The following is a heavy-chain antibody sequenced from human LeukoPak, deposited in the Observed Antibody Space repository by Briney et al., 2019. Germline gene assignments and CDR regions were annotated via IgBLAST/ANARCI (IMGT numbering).Heavy chain of an antibody. J-gene: IGHJ5*02. D-gene: IGHD6-6*01. Sequence: SETLSLTCAVYGGSFSGYHWSWIRQPPGKGLEWIGEINYSGSTNYNPSLKSRVTISVDTSKNQFSLKLRSVTAADTAVYYCARGYGSSSYNWFDPWGQGTLVTVSS. CDR1: GGSFSGYH. CDR2: INYSGST. CDR3: ARGYGSSSYNWFDP. V-gene: IGHV4-34*01.